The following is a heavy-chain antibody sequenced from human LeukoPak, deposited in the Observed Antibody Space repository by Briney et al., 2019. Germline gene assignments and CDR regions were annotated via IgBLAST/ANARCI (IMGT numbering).Heavy chain of an antibody. Sequence: GGSLRLSCAASGFTFSGYEMNWVRQAPGKGLEWVSYISSSGSTIYYADSVKGRFTISRDNAKNSLYLQMNSLRAEDTAVYYCARDPDYGDYGFDYWGHGALVTVSS. CDR1: GFTFSGYE. V-gene: IGHV3-48*03. CDR3: ARDPDYGDYGFDY. CDR2: ISSSGSTI. J-gene: IGHJ4*01. D-gene: IGHD4-17*01.